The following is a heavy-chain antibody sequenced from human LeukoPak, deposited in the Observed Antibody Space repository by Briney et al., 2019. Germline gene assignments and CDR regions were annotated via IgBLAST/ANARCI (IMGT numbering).Heavy chain of an antibody. Sequence: ASVKVSCKASGYTFTSYDINWVRQATGQGLEWMGWMNPNSGNTGHAQKFQGRVTMTRNTSISTAYMELSSLRSEDTAVYYCARGSVGFGELLRFDPWGQGTLVTVSS. V-gene: IGHV1-8*01. D-gene: IGHD3-10*01. CDR2: MNPNSGNT. CDR1: GYTFTSYD. CDR3: ARGSVGFGELLRFDP. J-gene: IGHJ5*02.